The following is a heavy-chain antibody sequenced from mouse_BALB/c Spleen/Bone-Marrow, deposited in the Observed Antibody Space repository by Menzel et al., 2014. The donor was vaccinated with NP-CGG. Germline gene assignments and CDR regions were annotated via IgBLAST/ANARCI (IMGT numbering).Heavy chain of an antibody. D-gene: IGHD2-4*01. Sequence: EVQGVGSGGGLVKPGGSLKLSCAASGFTFSSYAMSWIRQSPEKRLEWVAEISSGGNYTYYPDTVTGRFTISRDNAKNILYLEMSSLRSEDTAMYYCARKSYYDYDGRPWFAYWGQGTLVTVSA. CDR1: GFTFSSYA. V-gene: IGHV5-9-4*01. CDR3: ARKSYYDYDGRPWFAY. J-gene: IGHJ3*01. CDR2: ISSGGNYT.